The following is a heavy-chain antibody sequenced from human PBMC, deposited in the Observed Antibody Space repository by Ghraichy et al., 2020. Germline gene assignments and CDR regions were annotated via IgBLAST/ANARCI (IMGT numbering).Heavy chain of an antibody. V-gene: IGHV2-5*01. Sequence: SGPTLVKPTQTLTLTCTFSGFSLSTSGGGVGWIRQPPGKALEWLALINWNDYERYSPSLKSRLTVTKDTSKNQVVLTMSNMDPADTATYYCANSVLAEYFHHWGQGTPVTVSS. D-gene: IGHD3-10*01. CDR1: GFSLSTSGGG. J-gene: IGHJ1*01. CDR3: ANSVLAEYFHH. CDR2: INWNDYE.